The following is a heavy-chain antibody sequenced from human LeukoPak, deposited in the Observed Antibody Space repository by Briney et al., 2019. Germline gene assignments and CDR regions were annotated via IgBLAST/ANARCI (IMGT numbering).Heavy chain of an antibody. Sequence: GESLNISCQGAGYRFTPYWIGWVRQMPGKGLEWMGIIYPGDSDTRYSPSFQGQVTISADKSISTAYLQWSSLKASDTAMYYCARRSSWGQDLVYYFDYWGQGTLVTVSS. CDR2: IYPGDSDT. CDR3: ARRSSWGQDLVYYFDY. CDR1: GYRFTPYW. V-gene: IGHV5-51*01. J-gene: IGHJ4*02. D-gene: IGHD2-15*01.